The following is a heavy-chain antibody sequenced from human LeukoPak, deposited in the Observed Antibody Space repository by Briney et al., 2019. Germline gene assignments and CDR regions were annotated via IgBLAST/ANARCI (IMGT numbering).Heavy chain of an antibody. Sequence: PGGSLRLSCAASGFTFSSYGMHWVRQAPGKGLEWVAVISYDGSNKYYADSVKGRFTISRDNSKNTLYLQMNSLRAEDTAVYYCASGDIVVVPAAIPFDYWGQGTLVTVSS. J-gene: IGHJ4*02. CDR2: ISYDGSNK. D-gene: IGHD2-2*02. V-gene: IGHV3-30*05. CDR3: ASGDIVVVPAAIPFDY. CDR1: GFTFSSYG.